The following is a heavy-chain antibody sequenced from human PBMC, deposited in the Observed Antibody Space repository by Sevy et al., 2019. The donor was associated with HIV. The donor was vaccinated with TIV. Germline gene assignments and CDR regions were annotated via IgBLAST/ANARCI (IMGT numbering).Heavy chain of an antibody. CDR2: ISAYNGNT. J-gene: IGHJ4*02. D-gene: IGHD6-19*01. CDR3: ARAPGIAVAAMRGYYFDY. Sequence: ASVKVSCKASGYTFTSYGISWVRQAPGQGLEWMRWISAYNGNTNYAQKLQGRVTMTTDTSTSTAYMELRSLRSDDTAVYYCARAPGIAVAAMRGYYFDYWGQGTLVTVSS. CDR1: GYTFTSYG. V-gene: IGHV1-18*01.